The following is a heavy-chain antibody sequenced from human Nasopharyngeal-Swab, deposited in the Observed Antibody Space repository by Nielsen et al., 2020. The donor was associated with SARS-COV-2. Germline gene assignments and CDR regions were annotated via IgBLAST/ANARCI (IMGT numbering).Heavy chain of an antibody. V-gene: IGHV3-48*02. D-gene: IGHD2-2*02. J-gene: IGHJ6*03. CDR1: GFAFSDYS. Sequence: GESLKISCAASGFAFSDYSMDWVRQAPGKGLERISYITSSSSTRYYADSVKGRFTVSRDNAKNSLYLQMSSLRDEDTAVYYCGRDILSQGNYMDVWGKGTTVTVSS. CDR3: GRDILSQGNYMDV. CDR2: ITSSSSTR.